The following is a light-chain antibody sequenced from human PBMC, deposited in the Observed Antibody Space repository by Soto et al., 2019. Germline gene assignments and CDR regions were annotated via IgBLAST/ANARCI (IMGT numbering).Light chain of an antibody. CDR1: GSDIGTYNF. Sequence: QSALTQPASVSGSPGQSITISCSGSGSDIGTYNFVSWYQHHPGRAPKLIISEVANRPSGVSDRFSGSKSGSLASLTISGLQADDEADYYCSSYRTGGPFVFGTGTKLTVL. CDR3: SSYRTGGPFV. V-gene: IGLV2-14*01. CDR2: EVA. J-gene: IGLJ1*01.